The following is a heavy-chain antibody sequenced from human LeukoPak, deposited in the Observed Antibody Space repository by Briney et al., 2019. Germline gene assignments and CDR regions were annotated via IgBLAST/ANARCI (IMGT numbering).Heavy chain of an antibody. CDR1: GDSISSGYY. CDR2: IYHSGST. CDR3: ANTPYSPRASGGSLYYFDY. D-gene: IGHD2-15*01. J-gene: IGHJ4*02. V-gene: IGHV4-38-2*01. Sequence: PSETLSLTCAVSGDSISSGYYWDWIRQPPGKGLEWIGSIYHSGSTYYNPSLKSRVTISVDMTKNQFSLKLSSVTAADTAVYYCANTPYSPRASGGSLYYFDYWGQGTLVTVSS.